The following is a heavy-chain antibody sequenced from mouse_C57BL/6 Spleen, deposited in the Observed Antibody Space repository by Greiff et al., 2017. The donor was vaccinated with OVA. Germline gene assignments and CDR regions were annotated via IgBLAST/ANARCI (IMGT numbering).Heavy chain of an antibody. Sequence: TNYNGKFKGKATLTADKSSSTAYMQLSSLTSEDSAVYFCAREGWYFDVWGTGTTVTVSS. J-gene: IGHJ1*03. V-gene: IGHV1-82*01. CDR3: AREGWYFDV. CDR2: T.